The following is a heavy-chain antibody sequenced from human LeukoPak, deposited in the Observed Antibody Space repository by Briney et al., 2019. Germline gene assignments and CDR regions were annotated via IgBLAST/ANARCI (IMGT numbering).Heavy chain of an antibody. V-gene: IGHV3-21*01. Sequence: GGSLRLSCVASGFSFSSYTMTWVRQAPGKGLEWVSSITSSSTFIFYADSVKGRLTISRDNAKNSLYLQMNSLRADDTAVYYCARDPSYSSSSYDFWGQGILVTVSS. J-gene: IGHJ4*02. CDR1: GFSFSSYT. CDR2: ITSSSTFI. D-gene: IGHD6-6*01. CDR3: ARDPSYSSSSYDF.